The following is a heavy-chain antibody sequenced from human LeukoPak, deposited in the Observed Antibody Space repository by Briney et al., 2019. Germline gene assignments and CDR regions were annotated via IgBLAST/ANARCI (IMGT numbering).Heavy chain of an antibody. J-gene: IGHJ4*02. CDR2: IYYSGST. Sequence: SETLSLTCTVSGGSISSSSYYWGWIRQPPGKGLEWIGYIYYSGSTNYNPSLKSRVTISVDTSKNQFSLKLSSVTAADTAVYYCARVTSGYSYGHFDYWGQGTLVTVSS. CDR3: ARVTSGYSYGHFDY. V-gene: IGHV4-61*05. CDR1: GGSISSSSYY. D-gene: IGHD5-18*01.